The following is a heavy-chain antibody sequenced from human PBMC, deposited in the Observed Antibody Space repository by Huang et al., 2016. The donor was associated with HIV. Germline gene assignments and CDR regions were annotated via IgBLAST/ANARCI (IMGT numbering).Heavy chain of an antibody. J-gene: IGHJ4*02. CDR1: GFTFSSYG. CDR2: ISYEAKTK. Sequence: QVQLVESGGGVVQPGRSLRISCAASGFTFSSYGMHWVRQAPGKVLEWLAVISYEAKTKYYADSVKCRFSISRDNSKTTVYLQLNSLRLEDTAVYYCAKGGSAAAVLDFWGQGTLVTVSS. V-gene: IGHV3-30*18. D-gene: IGHD6-13*01. CDR3: AKGGSAAAVLDF.